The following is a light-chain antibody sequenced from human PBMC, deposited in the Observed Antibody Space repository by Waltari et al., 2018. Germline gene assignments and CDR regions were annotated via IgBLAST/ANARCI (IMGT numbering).Light chain of an antibody. J-gene: IGLJ2*01. CDR3: ISYTTSDTMI. CDR2: DVS. Sequence: QSALTTPASVSGSPGQSITIPCPGPSSDVGSYNYVPWYQQHPGKVPTLIIYDVSHRPSGVSFRFSGSKSDNTASLTISGLQAEDEADYYCISYTTSDTMIFGGGTKLTVL. CDR1: SSDVGSYNY. V-gene: IGLV2-14*03.